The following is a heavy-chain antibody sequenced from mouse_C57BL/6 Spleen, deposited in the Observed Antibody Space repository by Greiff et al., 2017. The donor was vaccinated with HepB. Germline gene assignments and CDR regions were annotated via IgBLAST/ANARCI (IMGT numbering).Heavy chain of an antibody. D-gene: IGHD1-1*01. J-gene: IGHJ2*01. CDR1: GYAFSSSW. V-gene: IGHV1-82*01. CDR2: IYPGDGDT. Sequence: VQLQQSGPELVKPGASVKISCKASGYAFSSSWMNWVKQRPGKGLEWIGRIYPGDGDTNYNGKFKGKATLTADKSSSTAYMQLSSLTSEDSAVYFCARGGTTVVARFDYWGQGTTLPVSS. CDR3: ARGGTTVVARFDY.